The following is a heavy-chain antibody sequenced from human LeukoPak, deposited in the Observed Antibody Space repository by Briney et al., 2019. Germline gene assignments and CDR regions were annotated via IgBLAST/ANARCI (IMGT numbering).Heavy chain of an antibody. V-gene: IGHV3-30*03. CDR3: ARALVAGTYYYYGMDV. D-gene: IGHD6-19*01. CDR2: ISYDGSNK. CDR1: GFTFSSYG. J-gene: IGHJ6*02. Sequence: GGSLRLSCAASGFTFSSYGMHWVRQAPGKGLEWVAVISYDGSNKYYADSMKGRFTISRDNSKNTLYLQMNSLRAEDTAVYYCARALVAGTYYYYGMDVWGQGTTVTVSS.